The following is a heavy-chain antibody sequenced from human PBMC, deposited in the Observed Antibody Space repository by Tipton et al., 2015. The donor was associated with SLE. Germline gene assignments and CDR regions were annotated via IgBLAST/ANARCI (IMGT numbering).Heavy chain of an antibody. J-gene: IGHJ6*02. V-gene: IGHV3-11*01. Sequence: SLRLSCAASGFTFDDYGMSWVRQAPGKGLEWVSYISSGGSTIYYADSVKGRFTISRDNAKNSLYLQMNSLRAEDTAVYYCARGESTTVAYYYYGMDVWGQGTTVTVSS. CDR3: ARGESTTVAYYYYGMDV. D-gene: IGHD4-23*01. CDR2: ISSGGSTI. CDR1: GFTFDDYG.